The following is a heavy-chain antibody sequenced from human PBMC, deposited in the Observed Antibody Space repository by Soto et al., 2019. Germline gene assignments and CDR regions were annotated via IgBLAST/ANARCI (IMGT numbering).Heavy chain of an antibody. CDR2: ISSSSSYI. CDR3: ARDRLSSSFFDY. J-gene: IGHJ4*02. V-gene: IGHV3-21*01. CDR1: GFTFSSYS. Sequence: GGSLRLSCAASGFTFSSYSMNWVRQAPGKGLEWVSSISSSSSYIYYADSVKGRFTISRDNAKNSLYLQMNSLRAEDTAVYYCARDRLSSSFFDYWGQGTLVTVSS. D-gene: IGHD6-6*01.